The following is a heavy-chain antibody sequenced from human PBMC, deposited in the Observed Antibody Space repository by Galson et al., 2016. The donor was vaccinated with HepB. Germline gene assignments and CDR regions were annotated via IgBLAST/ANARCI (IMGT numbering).Heavy chain of an antibody. CDR2: INPSGGST. CDR3: ARDLIPSYDSSGLGYAFDI. D-gene: IGHD3-22*01. J-gene: IGHJ3*02. Sequence: SVKVSCKASGYTFSSYYMHWVRQAPGQGLEWMGIINPSGGSTSYAQKFQGRVTMTRDTSTSTVYMELSSLRSEDTAVYYCARDLIPSYDSSGLGYAFDIWGQGTMVTVSS. V-gene: IGHV1-46*01. CDR1: GYTFSSYY.